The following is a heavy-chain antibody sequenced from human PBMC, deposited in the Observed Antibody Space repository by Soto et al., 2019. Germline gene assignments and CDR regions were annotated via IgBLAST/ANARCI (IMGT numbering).Heavy chain of an antibody. Sequence: ASVKVSCKASGYTFTSYDINWVRQATGQGLEWMGWMNPNSGNTGYAQKFQGRVTMTRNTSISTAYMELSSLRSEDTAVYYCARNWQVVPAAIIPYYYYGMDVWGQGTTVTVSS. J-gene: IGHJ6*02. CDR3: ARNWQVVPAAIIPYYYYGMDV. CDR1: GYTFTSYD. V-gene: IGHV1-8*01. D-gene: IGHD2-2*01. CDR2: MNPNSGNT.